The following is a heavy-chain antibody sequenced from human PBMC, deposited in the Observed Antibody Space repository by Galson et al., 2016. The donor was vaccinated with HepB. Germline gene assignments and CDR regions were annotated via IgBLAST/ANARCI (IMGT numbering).Heavy chain of an antibody. CDR2: IIPIFGTA. V-gene: IGHV1-69*13. CDR3: ARATWGYSLHGVFDP. CDR1: GGTFSRYA. D-gene: IGHD7-27*01. Sequence: SVKVSCKASGGTFSRYAISWVRQAPGQGLEWMGGIIPIFGTANYAQKFQGRVTITAHESTSTAYMELSSLRSEDTAVYYCARATWGYSLHGVFDPWGQGTLVTVSS. J-gene: IGHJ5*02.